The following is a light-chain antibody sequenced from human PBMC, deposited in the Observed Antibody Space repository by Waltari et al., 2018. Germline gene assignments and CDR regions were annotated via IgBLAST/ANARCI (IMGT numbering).Light chain of an antibody. CDR1: QSISTY. CDR3: QQTYNSPPWT. J-gene: IGKJ1*01. Sequence: DIQMTQSPSSLSASVGDRVTINCRANQSISTYVNWYQQKPVKAPQLQIFAAYSLKSGVPYRFSDRGSVTDFTLPIRSLQPDDFATYYCQQTYNSPPWTFGQGTKVEIK. V-gene: IGKV1-39*01. CDR2: AAY.